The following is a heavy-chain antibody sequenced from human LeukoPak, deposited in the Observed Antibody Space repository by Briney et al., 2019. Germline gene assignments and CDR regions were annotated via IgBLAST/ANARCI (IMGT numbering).Heavy chain of an antibody. V-gene: IGHV3-33*06. Sequence: GRYLRLSCAASGFTFSSYGMHWVRQAPGKGLEWVAVIWYDGSNKYYADYVKGRFPIYRDNYKNTLYLQMNSLRAEDTAVYYCAKDLAAAGALDYWGQGTLVTVSS. D-gene: IGHD6-13*01. CDR2: IWYDGSNK. J-gene: IGHJ4*02. CDR3: AKDLAAAGALDY. CDR1: GFTFSSYG.